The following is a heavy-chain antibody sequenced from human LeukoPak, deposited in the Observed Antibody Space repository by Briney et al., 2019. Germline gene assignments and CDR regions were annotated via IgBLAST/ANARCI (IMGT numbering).Heavy chain of an antibody. J-gene: IGHJ4*02. Sequence: GGSLRLSCAASGFTFDDYAMHWLRQAPGKGLVWVSHIHSDGISTTYADSVKGRFTISRDNAKNTLYLQMDSLRDEDTAVYYCARDWFRTVDYWGQGTLVTVSS. CDR3: ARDWFRTVDY. CDR1: GFTFDDYA. CDR2: IHSDGIST. V-gene: IGHV3-74*01. D-gene: IGHD3-10*01.